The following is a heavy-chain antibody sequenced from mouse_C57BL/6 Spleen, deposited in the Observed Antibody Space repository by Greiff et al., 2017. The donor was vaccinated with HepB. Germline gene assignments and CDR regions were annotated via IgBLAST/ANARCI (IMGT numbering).Heavy chain of an antibody. D-gene: IGHD2-5*01. V-gene: IGHV1-61*01. Sequence: QVQLQQPGAELVRPGSSVKLSCKASGYTFTSYWMDWVKQRPGQGLEWIGNIYPSDSETHYNQKFKDKATLTVDKSSSTAYMQLSSLTSEDSAVYYCARRDSNSFAYWGQGTLVTVSA. CDR2: IYPSDSET. CDR1: GYTFTSYW. CDR3: ARRDSNSFAY. J-gene: IGHJ3*01.